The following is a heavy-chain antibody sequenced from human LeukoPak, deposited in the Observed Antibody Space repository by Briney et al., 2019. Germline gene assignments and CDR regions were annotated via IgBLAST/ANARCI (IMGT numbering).Heavy chain of an antibody. J-gene: IGHJ4*02. CDR3: ARAGYYDSSGYSY. D-gene: IGHD3-22*01. CDR1: GDSLNTYY. Sequence: PSETLSLTCTVSGDSLNTYYWTWIRQTPGKGLEWIGFVAYSGSSNYNPSLKSRVSISIDTSKDQFSLKLSSVTAADTAVYYCARAGYYDSSGYSYWGQGTLVTVSS. CDR2: VAYSGSS. V-gene: IGHV4-59*12.